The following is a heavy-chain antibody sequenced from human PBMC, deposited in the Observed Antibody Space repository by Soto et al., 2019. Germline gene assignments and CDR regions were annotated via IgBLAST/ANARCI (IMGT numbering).Heavy chain of an antibody. CDR1: GYSCTTYW. CDR2: IYPGDSDT. Sequence: PGESLKISCKGSGYSCTTYWIGWVRQMPGKGLEWMGIIYPGDSDTRYSPSFQGQVTISADKSICTAYLQWSSLKASDSAMYYCARPHVDTTMITRFAFDIWGQGTMVTVSS. CDR3: ARPHVDTTMITRFAFDI. V-gene: IGHV5-51*01. D-gene: IGHD5-18*01. J-gene: IGHJ3*02.